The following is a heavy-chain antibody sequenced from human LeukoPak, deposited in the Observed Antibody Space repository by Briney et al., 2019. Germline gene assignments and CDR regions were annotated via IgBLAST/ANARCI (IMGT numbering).Heavy chain of an antibody. CDR3: AKADYDSEFDY. Sequence: SSETLSLTCTVSGGSISSYYWSWIRQSPGKGLECIGYIHYTGSTNYNPSLKSRVTISVETSKNQFSLKLSSVTAADTAVYYCAKADYDSEFDYWGQGTLVTVSS. CDR2: IHYTGST. V-gene: IGHV4-59*01. CDR1: GGSISSYY. D-gene: IGHD3-22*01. J-gene: IGHJ4*02.